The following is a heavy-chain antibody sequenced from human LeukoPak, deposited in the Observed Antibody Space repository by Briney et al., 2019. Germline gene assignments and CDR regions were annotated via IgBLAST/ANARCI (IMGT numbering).Heavy chain of an antibody. J-gene: IGHJ4*02. CDR2: IWYDGSNK. Sequence: GGSLRLSXAXSGFTFSSYGMHWVRQAPGKGLEGGAVIWYDGSNKYYADSVKGRFTISRDNSKNTLYLQMNSLRAEDTAVYYCARDLGGYSGYDYFGYWGQGTLVTVSS. CDR1: GFTFSSYG. CDR3: ARDLGGYSGYDYFGY. V-gene: IGHV3-33*01. D-gene: IGHD5-12*01.